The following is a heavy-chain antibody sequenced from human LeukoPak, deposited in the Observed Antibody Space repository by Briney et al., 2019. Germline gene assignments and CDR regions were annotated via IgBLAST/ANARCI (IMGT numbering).Heavy chain of an antibody. D-gene: IGHD3-22*01. Sequence: ASVKVSCKASRYTFTGYYMHWVRQAPGQGLEWMGWITPDTGGTNYAQKFQGRVTMTRDTSISTAYMQLSRLRSDDTAVYYCARAARVSYYDNSPQGMDVWGLGTTVTVS. J-gene: IGHJ6*02. CDR3: ARAARVSYYDNSPQGMDV. CDR1: RYTFTGYY. V-gene: IGHV1-2*02. CDR2: ITPDTGGT.